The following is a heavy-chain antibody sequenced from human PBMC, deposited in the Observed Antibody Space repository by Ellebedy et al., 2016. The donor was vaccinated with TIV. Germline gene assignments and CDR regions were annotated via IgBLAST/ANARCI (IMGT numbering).Heavy chain of an antibody. D-gene: IGHD6-13*01. J-gene: IGHJ4*02. CDR3: ARAAQLATNYFDY. CDR1: GFTFSSYA. V-gene: IGHV3-30-3*01. Sequence: GGSLRLSCAASGFTFSSYAMHWVRQAPGKGLEWVAVISYDGSNKYYADSVKGRFTISRDNSKNTLYLQMNSLRAEDTAVYYCARAAQLATNYFDYWGQGTLVTVSS. CDR2: ISYDGSNK.